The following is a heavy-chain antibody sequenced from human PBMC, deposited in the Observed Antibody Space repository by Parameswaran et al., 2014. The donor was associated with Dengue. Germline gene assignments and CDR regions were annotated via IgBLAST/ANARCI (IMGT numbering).Heavy chain of an antibody. Sequence: WIRQPPGKGLEWVAVISYDGSNKYYADSVKGRFTISRDNSKNTLYLQMNSLRAEDTAVYYCAKDHHSRMVFDAFDIWGQGTMVTVSS. V-gene: IGHV3-30*18. CDR2: ISYDGSNK. CDR3: AKDHHSRMVFDAFDI. D-gene: IGHD2-8*01. J-gene: IGHJ3*02.